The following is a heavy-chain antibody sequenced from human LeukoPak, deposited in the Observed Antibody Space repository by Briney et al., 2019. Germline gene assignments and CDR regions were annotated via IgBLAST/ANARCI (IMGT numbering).Heavy chain of an antibody. V-gene: IGHV4-59*11. D-gene: IGHD1-26*01. J-gene: IGHJ5*02. CDR2: IYYSGST. CDR3: AREKYSGSYYIRFDP. CDR1: GGSISSHY. Sequence: SETLSLTCTVSGGSISSHYWSWIRQPPGKGLEWIGYIYYSGSTNYNPSLKSRVTISVDTSKNHFSLKLSSVTAADTAVYYCAREKYSGSYYIRFDPWGQGTLVTVSS.